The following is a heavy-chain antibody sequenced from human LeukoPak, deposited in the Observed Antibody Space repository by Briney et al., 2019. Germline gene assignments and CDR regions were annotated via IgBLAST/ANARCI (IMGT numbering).Heavy chain of an antibody. D-gene: IGHD6-6*01. CDR1: GFTFSSYV. J-gene: IGHJ4*02. CDR2: ISYDGSNE. Sequence: GGSLRLSCAASGFTFSSYVMHWVRQAPGKGLEWVAIISYDGSNEYYADSVKGRFTISRDNSKNTLYLQMNSLRAADTAVYYCARDKGTSYLSYFDYWGQGKLVTVSS. CDR3: ARDKGTSYLSYFDY. V-gene: IGHV3-30*04.